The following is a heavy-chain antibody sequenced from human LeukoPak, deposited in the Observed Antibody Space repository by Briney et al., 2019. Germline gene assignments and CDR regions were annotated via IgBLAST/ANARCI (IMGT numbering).Heavy chain of an antibody. V-gene: IGHV1-18*01. J-gene: IGHJ4*02. D-gene: IGHD3-16*02. CDR2: ISAYNGNT. CDR1: GYIFTSYG. Sequence: ASVKVSCKASGYIFTSYGISWVRQAPGQGLEWMGWISAYNGNTNYAQKLQGRVTMTTDTSTSTAYMELRSLRSDDTAVYYCARVFGVYDYVWGSYRWDPFDYWGQGTLVTVSS. CDR3: ARVFGVYDYVWGSYRWDPFDY.